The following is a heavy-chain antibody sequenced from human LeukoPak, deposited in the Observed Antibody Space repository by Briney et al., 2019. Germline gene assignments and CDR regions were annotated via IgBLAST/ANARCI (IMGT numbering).Heavy chain of an antibody. Sequence: PSEXLSLTYAVYGGSFSGYFWTWLRQPPGKGLEWIGEINHSGATKYSSPLKSRVTISVDTSKNQFSLKLSSVTAADTAVYYCARQGDDYVWGSYRFFDYWGQGTLVTVSS. J-gene: IGHJ4*02. D-gene: IGHD3-16*02. V-gene: IGHV4-34*01. CDR3: ARQGDDYVWGSYRFFDY. CDR1: GGSFSGYF. CDR2: INHSGAT.